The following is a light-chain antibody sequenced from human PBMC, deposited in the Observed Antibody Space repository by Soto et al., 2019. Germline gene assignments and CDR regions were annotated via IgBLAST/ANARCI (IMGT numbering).Light chain of an antibody. V-gene: IGLV2-14*01. J-gene: IGLJ1*01. CDR1: SGDIGSYNR. CDR2: EVT. CDR3: SSYTNINTRACV. Sequence: QSVLTQPASVSGSPGQSITISCTGTSGDIGSYNRVSWYQQHPGKAPKLIIYEVTDRPSGVSNRFSGSRSGNTASLTISGLQAEDEAEYYCSSYTNINTRACVVGSGTKVTV.